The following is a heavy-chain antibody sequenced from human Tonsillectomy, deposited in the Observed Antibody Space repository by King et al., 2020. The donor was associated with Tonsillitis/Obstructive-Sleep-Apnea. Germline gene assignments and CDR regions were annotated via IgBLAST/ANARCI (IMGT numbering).Heavy chain of an antibody. V-gene: IGHV3-15*07. J-gene: IGHJ4*02. CDR3: TTTLYYYVTGSYIGVDDY. Sequence: EVQLVDSGGGLVKPGGSLRLSCAASGFTFSNAWMNWVRQAPGKGLEWVGRIKSKTDGGTTDYAAPVKGRFTISRDDSKHTLYLQMNSLKTEDTAVYYYTTTLYYYVTGSYIGVDDYWGQGTLVTVSS. CDR2: IKSKTDGGTT. CDR1: GFTFSNAW. D-gene: IGHD3-10*01.